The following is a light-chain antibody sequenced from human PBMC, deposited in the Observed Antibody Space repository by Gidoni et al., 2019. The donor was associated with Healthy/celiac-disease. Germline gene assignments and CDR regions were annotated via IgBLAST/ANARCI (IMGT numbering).Light chain of an antibody. CDR3: QQYYNLPIT. J-gene: IGKJ5*01. CDR1: QDISNY. Sequence: DIQMTQSPSSLYASVGDRVTITCQASQDISNYLNWYQQKPGKATKLRIYDASNLETGFPSRFSGSGSGTDFTFTISSLQPEDIATYYCQQYYNLPITFGQGTRLEIK. V-gene: IGKV1-33*01. CDR2: DAS.